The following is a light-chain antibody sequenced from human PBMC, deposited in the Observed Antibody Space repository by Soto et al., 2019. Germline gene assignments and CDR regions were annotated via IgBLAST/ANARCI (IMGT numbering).Light chain of an antibody. J-gene: IGKJ4*01. CDR1: QSISTY. CDR3: QHGYGTPLT. CDR2: AAS. V-gene: IGKV1-39*01. Sequence: DIQMTQSPSSLSASVGDRVTITCRASQSISTYLHWYQQKPGKAPNLLIYAASTLQSGVPSRFSGSGSGTDFTLTISSLQPEDFETYFCQHGYGTPLTFGGGTKVDI.